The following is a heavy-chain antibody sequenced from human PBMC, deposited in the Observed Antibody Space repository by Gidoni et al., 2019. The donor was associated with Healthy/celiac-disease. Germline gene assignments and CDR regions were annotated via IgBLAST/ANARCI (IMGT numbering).Heavy chain of an antibody. CDR1: GGSISSYY. V-gene: IGHV4-59*01. J-gene: IGHJ4*02. CDR2: IYYSGST. D-gene: IGHD3-10*01. Sequence: QVQLQESGPGLVTPSATLSLTCTVSGGSISSYYWSWIRQPPGKGLEWIGYIYYSGSTNYNPALKSRVTISVDTSKNQFSLKLSSVTAADTAVYYCATQKGIRVDYWGQGTLVTVSS. CDR3: ATQKGIRVDY.